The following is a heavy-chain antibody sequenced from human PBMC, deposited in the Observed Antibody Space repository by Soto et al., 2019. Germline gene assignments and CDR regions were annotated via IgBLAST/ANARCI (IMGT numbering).Heavy chain of an antibody. J-gene: IGHJ4*02. D-gene: IGHD3-10*01. V-gene: IGHV1-69*02. CDR2: INPILSMS. CDR3: ATSYGSGYRAFDS. Sequence: QVQLVQSGADVKKPGSSVRVSCKASGDTFNFYSINWVRQAPGLGLQWMGRINPILSMSNYAPRFQGRVTMTTDKSTSTAYMELISLRSEDTAMYYCATSYGSGYRAFDSWGQGALVTVSS. CDR1: GDTFNFYS.